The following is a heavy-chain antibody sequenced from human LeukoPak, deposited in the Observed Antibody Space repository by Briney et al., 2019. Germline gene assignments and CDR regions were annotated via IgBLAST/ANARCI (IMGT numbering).Heavy chain of an antibody. D-gene: IGHD1-26*01. Sequence: SETLSRTCAVYGGSFSGYYWSWIRQPPGKGLEWIGEINHSGSTYYNPSLKSRVTISVDTSKNQFSLKLSSVTAADTAVYYCARRRGVGARVFDYWGQGTLVTVSS. CDR3: ARRRGVGARVFDY. CDR2: INHSGST. V-gene: IGHV4-34*01. CDR1: GGSFSGYY. J-gene: IGHJ4*02.